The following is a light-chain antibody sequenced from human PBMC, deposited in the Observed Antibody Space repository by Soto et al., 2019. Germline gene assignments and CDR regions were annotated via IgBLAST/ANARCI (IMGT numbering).Light chain of an antibody. Sequence: QSALTQPASVSGSPGQSITISCTGTSNDVGTYNLVSWYQQYPGKAPKLLIFEVSNRPSGVSNRFSGSKSGNTASLTISGLQAEDEADYYCSSYINTNTLVFAGGTKLTVL. J-gene: IGLJ2*01. CDR2: EVS. CDR1: SNDVGTYNL. CDR3: SSYINTNTLV. V-gene: IGLV2-14*02.